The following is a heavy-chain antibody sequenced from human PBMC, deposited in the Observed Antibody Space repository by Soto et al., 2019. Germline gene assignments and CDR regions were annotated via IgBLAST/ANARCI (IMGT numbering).Heavy chain of an antibody. J-gene: IGHJ4*02. Sequence: GSVKFSCKASGYTFTSYYMHWVRQAPGQGLEWMGIINPSGGSTSYAQKFQGRVTMTRDTSTSTVYMELSSLRSEDTAVYYCARSSGYYPDFDYWGQGTLVTVSS. CDR1: GYTFTSYY. D-gene: IGHD3-22*01. V-gene: IGHV1-46*01. CDR2: INPSGGST. CDR3: ARSSGYYPDFDY.